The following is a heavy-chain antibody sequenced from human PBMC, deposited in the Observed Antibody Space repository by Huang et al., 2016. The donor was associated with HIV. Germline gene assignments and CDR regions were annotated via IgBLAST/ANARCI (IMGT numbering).Heavy chain of an antibody. Sequence: QVHLVQSGPEVKKPGASVKVSCKASGYTFTSFGLSWVRQAPGQGLEWMGSISAPKCDTTYAQKFRVRVTMTTDTSTRTAHMELRSLRSDDSAVYYCVVDDTSGYFSSDYWGQGTLVTVSS. CDR3: VVDDTSGYFSSDY. CDR2: ISAPKCDT. D-gene: IGHD3-22*01. J-gene: IGHJ4*02. V-gene: IGHV1-18*04. CDR1: GYTFTSFG.